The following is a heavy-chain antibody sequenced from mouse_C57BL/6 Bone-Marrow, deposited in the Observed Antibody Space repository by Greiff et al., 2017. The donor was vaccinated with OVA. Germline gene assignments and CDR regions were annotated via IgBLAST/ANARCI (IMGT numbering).Heavy chain of an antibody. CDR2: INPSNGGT. V-gene: IGHV1-53*01. CDR3: ARSTVSYSNYWFAY. CDR1: GYTFTSYW. Sequence: VQLQQPGPELVKPGASVKLSCKASGYTFTSYWMHWVKQRPGQGLEWIGNINPSNGGTNYNEKFKSKATLTVDKSSSTAYMQLSSLTSEDSAVYYCARSTVSYSNYWFAYWGQGTLVTVSA. D-gene: IGHD2-5*01. J-gene: IGHJ3*01.